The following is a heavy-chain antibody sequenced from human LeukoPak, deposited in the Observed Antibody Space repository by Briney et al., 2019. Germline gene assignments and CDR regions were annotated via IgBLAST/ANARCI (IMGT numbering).Heavy chain of an antibody. J-gene: IGHJ6*02. CDR2: IYYSGSI. CDR1: GGSISSYY. V-gene: IGHV4-59*01. Sequence: SSETLSLTCTVSGGSISSYYWSWIRQPPGKGLEWIGYIYYSGSINYNPSLKSRVTISIDTSKIQFSLTLSSVTAADTAVYYCARLDRYYYGMDVWGQGTTVTVSS. D-gene: IGHD3/OR15-3a*01. CDR3: ARLDRYYYGMDV.